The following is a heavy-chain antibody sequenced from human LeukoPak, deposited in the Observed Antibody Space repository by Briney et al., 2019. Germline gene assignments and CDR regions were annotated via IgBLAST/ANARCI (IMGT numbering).Heavy chain of an antibody. V-gene: IGHV4-39*07. Sequence: SETLSLTCTVSGGSISSSSYYWGWIRQPPGKGLEWIGSIYYSGSTYYNPSLKSRVTISVDTSKNQFSLKLSSVTAADTAVYYCARRRVPYYYGSGSYYYMDVWGKGTTVTISS. D-gene: IGHD3-10*01. CDR2: IYYSGST. J-gene: IGHJ6*03. CDR3: ARRRVPYYYGSGSYYYMDV. CDR1: GGSISSSSYY.